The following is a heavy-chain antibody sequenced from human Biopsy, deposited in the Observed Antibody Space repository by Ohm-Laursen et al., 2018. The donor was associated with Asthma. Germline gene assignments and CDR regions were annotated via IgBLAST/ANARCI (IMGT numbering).Heavy chain of an antibody. D-gene: IGHD1-26*01. CDR3: AKDVFPGWELRRGPDY. CDR2: ISFDGSNK. Sequence: SLRLSCAASGFAFRDFNINWVRQAPGKGLDWVAVISFDGSNKNYTDSVKGRFTISRDNSRNTLHLQMNSLRAEDTAVYYCAKDVFPGWELRRGPDYWGQGTLVTVSS. J-gene: IGHJ4*02. V-gene: IGHV3-30*18. CDR1: GFAFRDFN.